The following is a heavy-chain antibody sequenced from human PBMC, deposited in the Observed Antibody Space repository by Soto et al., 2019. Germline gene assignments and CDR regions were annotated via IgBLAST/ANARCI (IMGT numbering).Heavy chain of an antibody. V-gene: IGHV1-18*01. CDR3: ARDPPPPDY. Sequence: QVQLVQSGAEVKKPGASVKVSCKASGYTFASYAISWMRQAPGQGLEWMGWISAYNGNTNYAQKLQGRVTMTPDTSTSTAYMELRSLRSVDTAVYYCARDPPPPDYWGQGNLVTVSS. CDR2: ISAYNGNT. J-gene: IGHJ4*02. CDR1: GYTFASYA.